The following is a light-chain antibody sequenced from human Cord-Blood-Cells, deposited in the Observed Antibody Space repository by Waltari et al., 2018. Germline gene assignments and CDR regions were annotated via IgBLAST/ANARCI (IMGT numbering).Light chain of an antibody. CDR3: SSYTSSSTLV. J-gene: IGLJ2*01. Sequence: QSALTKPASVSASPGQSITIPCTRTSSDGGGYNYVSWYQQHPGKTPKLMIYDVSNRPSGVSNRFSGSKSGNTASLTISGLQAEDESNYYCSSYTSSSTLVFGGGTKLTVL. CDR1: SSDGGGYNY. CDR2: DVS. V-gene: IGLV2-14*01.